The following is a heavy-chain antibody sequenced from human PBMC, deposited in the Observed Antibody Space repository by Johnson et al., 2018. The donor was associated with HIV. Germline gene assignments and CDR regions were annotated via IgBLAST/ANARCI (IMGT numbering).Heavy chain of an antibody. V-gene: IGHV3-74*01. Sequence: VQLVESGGGLVQPGGSLRLSCAASGLSFSRSWMHWVRQAPGKGLVWVSRTNNDGSTTTYADSVKGRFTVSRDKVKNTLHLQMNSLRAEDTAGYYCAGEWCCDAFDIWGQGTMVTASS. CDR2: TNNDGSTT. D-gene: IGHD3-16*01. J-gene: IGHJ3*02. CDR1: GLSFSRSW. CDR3: AGEWCCDAFDI.